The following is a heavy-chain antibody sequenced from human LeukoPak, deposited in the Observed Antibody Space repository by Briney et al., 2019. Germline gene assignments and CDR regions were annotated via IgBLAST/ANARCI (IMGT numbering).Heavy chain of an antibody. CDR3: ARGVNSYRSGWYFDL. V-gene: IGHV4-59*12. D-gene: IGHD3-16*02. CDR1: GGSISSYY. CDR2: IYYSGST. Sequence: SETLSLTCTVSGGSISSYYWSWIRQPPGKGLEWIGYIYYSGSTNYNPSLTSRGTISVDTSKHQFSLKLSSLTAAGGALYVCARGVNSYRSGWYFDLWGRGTLVSVSS. J-gene: IGHJ2*01.